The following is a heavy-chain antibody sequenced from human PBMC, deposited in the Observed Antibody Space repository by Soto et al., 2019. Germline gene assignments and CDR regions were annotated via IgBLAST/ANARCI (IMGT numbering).Heavy chain of an antibody. D-gene: IGHD3-16*01. J-gene: IGHJ4*02. CDR2: ISAYNGNT. CDR1: GYTFTNFG. Sequence: QVQLVQSGAEVKKPGASVKVSCKASGYTFTNFGISWVRQAPGQGLEWMGWISAYNGNTNYAQKFQGRVTMNTDTSTSTAYMEVRSLIFDHPSVYNSARGGTPIDYWGEGTLVTVSS. V-gene: IGHV1-18*01. CDR3: ARGGTPIDY.